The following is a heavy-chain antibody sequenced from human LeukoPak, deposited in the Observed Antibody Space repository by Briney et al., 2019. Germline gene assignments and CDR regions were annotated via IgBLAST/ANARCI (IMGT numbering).Heavy chain of an antibody. J-gene: IGHJ4*02. CDR1: GGAISRDY. Sequence: SETLSLTCTVFGGAISRDYGRWIGQAPGKGLEWIGYIYYSGSTNYNPSLKSRVTISVDTSKNQFSLKLSSVTAADTAVYYCARDSIGYGRPGAFDYWGQGTLVTVSS. CDR2: IYYSGST. V-gene: IGHV4-59*01. CDR3: ARDSIGYGRPGAFDY. D-gene: IGHD5-12*01.